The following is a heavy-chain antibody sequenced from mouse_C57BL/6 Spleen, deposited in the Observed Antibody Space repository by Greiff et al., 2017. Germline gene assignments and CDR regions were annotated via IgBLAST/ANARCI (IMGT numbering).Heavy chain of an antibody. Sequence: VQLVESGPGLVAPSQSLSITCTVSGFSLTSYGVHWVRQPPGKGLEWLVVIRSDGSTTYNSALKARLSISKDNSKGQVVVKMKSLQTDDIALYYCARHGGNAMDSWRPATSVTVSS. CDR2: IRSDGST. V-gene: IGHV2-6-1*01. CDR3: ARHGGNAMDS. J-gene: IGHJ4*01. CDR1: GFSLTSYG.